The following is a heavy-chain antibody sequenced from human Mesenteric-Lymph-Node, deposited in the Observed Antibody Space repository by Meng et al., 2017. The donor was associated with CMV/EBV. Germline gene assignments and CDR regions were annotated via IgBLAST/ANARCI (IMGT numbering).Heavy chain of an antibody. V-gene: IGHV4-31*03. D-gene: IGHD5-18*01. Sequence: CSVCGGSISRGGYYWGWLRQHPGKGLEWIGYIYYSESTYCNPTLKSRVTISVDTSKNQFSLKLSSVTAADTAVYDCASWPAMANSENWGQGTLVTVSS. CDR1: GGSISRGGYY. J-gene: IGHJ4*02. CDR3: ASWPAMANSEN. CDR2: IYYSEST.